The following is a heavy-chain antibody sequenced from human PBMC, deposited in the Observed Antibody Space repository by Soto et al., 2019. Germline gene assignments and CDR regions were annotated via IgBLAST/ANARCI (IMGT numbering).Heavy chain of an antibody. Sequence: PSETLSLTCAVYGGSFSGYYWSWIRQPPGKGLEWIGEINHSGSTNYNPSLKSRVTISVDTSKNQFSLKLSSVTAADTAVYYCGRYRYSSGCFGYWGQGTLVTVSS. CDR2: INHSGST. J-gene: IGHJ4*02. CDR1: GGSFSGYY. CDR3: GRYRYSSGCFGY. D-gene: IGHD6-19*01. V-gene: IGHV4-34*01.